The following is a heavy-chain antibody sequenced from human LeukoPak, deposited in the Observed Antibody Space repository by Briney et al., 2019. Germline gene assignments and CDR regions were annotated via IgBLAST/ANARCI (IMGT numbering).Heavy chain of an antibody. Sequence: ASVKVSCKASGYTFTSYYMHWVRQAPGQGLEWMGMINPRGGSTSYALKFQGRVTMTRDMSTSTVYMELSSLRSEDTAVYYCAKDLDDPWTIWANYYGSGSYFGVDYWGQGTLVTVSS. D-gene: IGHD3-10*01. CDR2: INPRGGST. CDR3: AKDLDDPWTIWANYYGSGSYFGVDY. J-gene: IGHJ4*02. V-gene: IGHV1-46*01. CDR1: GYTFTSYY.